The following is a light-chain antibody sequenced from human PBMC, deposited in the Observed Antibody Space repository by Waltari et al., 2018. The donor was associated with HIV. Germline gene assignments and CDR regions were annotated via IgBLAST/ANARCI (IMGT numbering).Light chain of an antibody. V-gene: IGLV3-19*01. CDR2: GEN. J-gene: IGLJ3*02. Sequence: SSELAQDPAVSVALGQTVRITCQGDSVRSYYASWYQQKPGQAPVLVIYGENNRPSGIPDRFSGSRSGNTASLTIAGAQAEGEADYYCNSRDDSGHWFFGGGTKVTVL. CDR3: NSRDDSGHWF. CDR1: SVRSYY.